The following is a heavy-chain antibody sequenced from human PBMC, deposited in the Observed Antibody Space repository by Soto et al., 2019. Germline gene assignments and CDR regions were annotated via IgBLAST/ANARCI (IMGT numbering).Heavy chain of an antibody. J-gene: IGHJ4*02. CDR3: ARSTVVSTAAPYFDY. CDR1: GFSFSRYA. D-gene: IGHD4-4*01. V-gene: IGHV3-30*04. Sequence: GGSLRLPCAASGFSFSRYAMHWVRRAPGKGLEWVAVTSSDGSNKYYADFVKGRFTISRDNSKSTLYLQMNSLTTDDTAVFFCARSTVVSTAAPYFDYWGQGTRVTVSS. CDR2: TSSDGSNK.